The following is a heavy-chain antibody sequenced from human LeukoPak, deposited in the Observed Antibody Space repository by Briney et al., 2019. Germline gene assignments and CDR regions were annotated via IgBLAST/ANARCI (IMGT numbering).Heavy chain of an antibody. CDR3: ARHSGSYSGFDY. J-gene: IGHJ4*02. V-gene: IGHV4-38-2*01. Sequence: SETLSLICAVSGYSISSGYYWGWIRQPPGKGLEWIGSIYHSGSTYYNPSLKSRVTISVDTSKNQFSLKLSSVTAADTAVYYCARHSGSYSGFDYWGQGTLVTVSS. CDR1: GYSISSGYY. CDR2: IYHSGST. D-gene: IGHD1-26*01.